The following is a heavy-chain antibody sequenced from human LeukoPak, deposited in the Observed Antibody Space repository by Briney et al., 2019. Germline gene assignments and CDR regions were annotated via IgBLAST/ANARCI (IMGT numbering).Heavy chain of an antibody. CDR2: IYHSGST. V-gene: IGHV4-30-2*01. Sequence: LQTLSLTCAVSGGSISSGGYSWSWIRQPPGKGLEWIGYIYHSGSTYYNPSLKSRVTISVDRSKNQFSLKLSSVTAADTAVYYCARGPDPIAVAALYYFDYWGQGTLVTVSS. CDR3: ARGPDPIAVAALYYFDY. J-gene: IGHJ4*02. D-gene: IGHD6-19*01. CDR1: GGSISSGGYS.